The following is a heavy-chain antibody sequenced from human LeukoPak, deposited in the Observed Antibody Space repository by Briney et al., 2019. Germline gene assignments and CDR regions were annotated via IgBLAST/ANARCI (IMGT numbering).Heavy chain of an antibody. CDR3: AREGVSGSYPYYFDY. J-gene: IGHJ4*02. V-gene: IGHV4-4*07. CDR1: GGSISSYY. D-gene: IGHD1-26*01. CDR2: IYTSGST. Sequence: KPSETLSLTCTVSGGSISSYYWSWIRQPAGKGLEWIGRIYTSGSTNYNPSLKSRVTMSVDTSKNQFSLKLSSVTAADTAVYYCAREGVSGSYPYYFDYWGQGNLVTVSS.